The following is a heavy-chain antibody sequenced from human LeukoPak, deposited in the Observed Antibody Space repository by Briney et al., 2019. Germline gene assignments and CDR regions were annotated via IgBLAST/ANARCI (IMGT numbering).Heavy chain of an antibody. CDR3: ARGDGYNYGYYFDY. D-gene: IGHD5-24*01. V-gene: IGHV3-21*01. CDR2: ISSSSSYI. CDR1: GFTFSSYS. Sequence: GGSLRLSCAASGFTFSSYSMNWVCQAPGKGLEWVSSISSSSSYIYYADSVKGRFTISRDNAKNSLYLQMNSLRAEDTAVYYCARGDGYNYGYYFDYWGQGTLVTVSS. J-gene: IGHJ4*02.